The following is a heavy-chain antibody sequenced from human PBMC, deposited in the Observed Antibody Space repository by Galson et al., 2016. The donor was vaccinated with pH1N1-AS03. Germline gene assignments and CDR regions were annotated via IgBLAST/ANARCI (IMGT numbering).Heavy chain of an antibody. J-gene: IGHJ3*02. Sequence: SETLSLTCAVSGDSISSGKYSWSWIRQPPGKGLEWIGEVYRSGSTNYNPSLKSRVTISLDKSKNQLYLRLTSVTAADTAVYYRARVYWSVPTPGTYGAFDIWGQGTTVTVSS. V-gene: IGHV4/OR15-8*02. D-gene: IGHD3-3*01. CDR1: GDSISSGKYS. CDR2: VYRSGST. CDR3: ARVYWSVPTPGTYGAFDI.